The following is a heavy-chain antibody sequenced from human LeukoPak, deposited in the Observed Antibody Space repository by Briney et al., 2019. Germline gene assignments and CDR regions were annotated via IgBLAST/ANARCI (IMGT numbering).Heavy chain of an antibody. CDR2: ISGSGGST. J-gene: IGHJ4*02. CDR3: ACLRGPSDY. Sequence: GGTLRLSCAASGFTFSSFGMSWVRQAPGKGLEWVSAISGSGGSTYYADSVKGRFTISRDNTKHSLYLQMDSLTADDTAVYFCACLRGPSDYWGQGTLVTVSS. CDR1: GFTFSSFG. D-gene: IGHD4-17*01. V-gene: IGHV3-23*01.